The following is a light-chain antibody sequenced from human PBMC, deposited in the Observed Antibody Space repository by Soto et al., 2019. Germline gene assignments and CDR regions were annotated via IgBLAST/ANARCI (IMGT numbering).Light chain of an antibody. V-gene: IGLV2-14*01. CDR3: SSYTSSTTLSI. CDR2: DVT. Sequence: QSALTQPASVSGSPGQSITISCTGTSSDIGGYNYVSWYQQHPGNAPKLIIYDVTNRPSGVSSRFSGSKSGDTASLTISGLLAEDEADYYCSSYTSSTTLSIFGGGTKLTVL. J-gene: IGLJ2*01. CDR1: SSDIGGYNY.